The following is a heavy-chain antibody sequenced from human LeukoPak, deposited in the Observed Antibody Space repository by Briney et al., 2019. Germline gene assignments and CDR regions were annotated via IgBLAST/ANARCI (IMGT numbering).Heavy chain of an antibody. CDR3: ARAAGYYYDSSGYHYLNWFDP. V-gene: IGHV4-4*02. J-gene: IGHJ5*02. D-gene: IGHD3-22*01. CDR2: IYHNGAT. CDR1: GGSISSSSSIC. Sequence: PSETLSLTCAVSGGSISSSSSICWTWVRQPPGEGLEWIGEIYHNGATNYNPSLKSRVTMLLDKSKNQFSLKLSSVTAADTAVYYCARAAGYYYDSSGYHYLNWFDPWGQGTLVTVSS.